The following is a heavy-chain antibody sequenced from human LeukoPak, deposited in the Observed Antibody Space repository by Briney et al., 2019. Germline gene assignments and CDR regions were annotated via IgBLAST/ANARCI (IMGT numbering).Heavy chain of an antibody. CDR2: ISSSSSTI. CDR3: ARGTNSGVDV. J-gene: IGHJ6*02. CDR1: GFTVSSYS. D-gene: IGHD3-10*01. V-gene: IGHV3-48*02. Sequence: GGSLRLSCAASGFTVSSYSMNWVRQAPGKGLEWVSYISSSSSTIYYADSVKGRFTISRDNAKNSLYVQMNSLRDEDTAVYYCARGTNSGVDVWGQGTTVTVSS.